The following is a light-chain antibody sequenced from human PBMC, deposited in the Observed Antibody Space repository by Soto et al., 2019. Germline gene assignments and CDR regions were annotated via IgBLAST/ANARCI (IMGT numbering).Light chain of an antibody. CDR2: GAS. CDR3: QQYNNWPPLT. CDR1: QGIGDT. V-gene: IGKV3D-15*01. J-gene: IGKJ5*01. Sequence: EVVMTQSPATLSVSPGEGVTLSCRASQGIGDTLAWYQHKPGQAPRLLIYGASSRATGIPDRFSGSGSGTEFILTISSLQSEDFAVYYCQQYNNWPPLTFGQGTRLEIK.